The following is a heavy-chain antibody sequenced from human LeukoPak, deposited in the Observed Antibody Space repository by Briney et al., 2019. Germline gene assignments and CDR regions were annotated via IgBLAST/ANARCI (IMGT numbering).Heavy chain of an antibody. CDR1: GYTFTSYY. CDR3: ARDGNYGSGSYIPYYFDY. J-gene: IGHJ4*02. D-gene: IGHD3-10*01. CDR2: INPSGGST. V-gene: IGHV1-46*01. Sequence: ASVKVSCKASGYTFTSYYMHRVRQAPGQGLEWMGIINPSGGSTSYAQKFQGRVSMTRDTSTSTVYMELSSLRSEDTAVYYCARDGNYGSGSYIPYYFDYWGQGTLVTVSS.